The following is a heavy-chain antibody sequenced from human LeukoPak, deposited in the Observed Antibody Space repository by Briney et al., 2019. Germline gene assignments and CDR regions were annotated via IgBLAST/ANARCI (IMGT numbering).Heavy chain of an antibody. CDR2: IYTSGST. Sequence: SETLSLTCTVSGGSISSYYWSWIRQPPGKGLEWIGYIYTSGSTNYNPSLKSRVTISVDTSKNQFSLKLSSVTAADTAVYYCARLAWELPDYYYYMNVWGKGTTVTVSS. V-gene: IGHV4-4*09. CDR1: GGSISSYY. CDR3: ARLAWELPDYYYYMNV. J-gene: IGHJ6*03. D-gene: IGHD1-26*01.